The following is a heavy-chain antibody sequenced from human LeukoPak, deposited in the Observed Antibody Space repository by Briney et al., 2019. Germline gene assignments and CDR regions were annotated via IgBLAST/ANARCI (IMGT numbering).Heavy chain of an antibody. Sequence: GASVKVSCKASGYTFTSYYMHWVRQAPGQGLEWMGIINPSGGSTSYTQKFQGRVAMTRDTSTSTVYMELSSLRSEDTAVYYCARDSGMKQQLDYFDYWGQGTLVTVFS. CDR1: GYTFTSYY. D-gene: IGHD6-13*01. CDR3: ARDSGMKQQLDYFDY. CDR2: INPSGGST. J-gene: IGHJ4*02. V-gene: IGHV1-46*01.